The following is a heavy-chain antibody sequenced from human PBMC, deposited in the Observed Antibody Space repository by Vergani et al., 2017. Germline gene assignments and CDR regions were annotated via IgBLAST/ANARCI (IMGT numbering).Heavy chain of an antibody. CDR2: ISGSGGST. J-gene: IGHJ6*02. CDR1: GFTFSSYA. V-gene: IGHV3-23*01. D-gene: IGHD3-10*01. CDR3: AXARRFGDYYYYGMDV. Sequence: EVQLLESGGGLVQPGGSLRLSCAASGFTFSSYAMSWVRQAPGKGVEWVSAISGSGGSTYYADSVKGRFTISRDNSKNTLYLQMNSLRAEHTAVYYCAXARRFGDYYYYGMDVWGQGTTVTVSS.